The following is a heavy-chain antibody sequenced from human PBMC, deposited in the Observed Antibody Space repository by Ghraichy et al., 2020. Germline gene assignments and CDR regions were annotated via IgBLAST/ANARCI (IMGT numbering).Heavy chain of an antibody. CDR3: ARDPGSSSWFDY. CDR2: ISSSSSYI. V-gene: IGHV3-21*01. D-gene: IGHD6-13*01. Sequence: GGSLRLSCAASGFTFSSYSMNWVRQAPGKGLEWVSSISSSSSYIYYADSVKGRFTISRDNAKNSLYLQMNSLRAEDTAVYYCARDPGSSSWFDYWGQGTLVTASS. CDR1: GFTFSSYS. J-gene: IGHJ4*02.